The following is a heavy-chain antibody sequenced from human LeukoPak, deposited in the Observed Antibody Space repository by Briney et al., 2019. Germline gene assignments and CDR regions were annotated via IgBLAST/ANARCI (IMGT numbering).Heavy chain of an antibody. CDR2: IYYSGST. Sequence: PSETLSLTCTVSGGSISSYYWSWIRQPPGKGLEWIGYIYYSGSTNYNPSLKSRVTISVDTSKNQFSLKLSSVTAADTAVYYCARVLPWGQWLAQRENGYYFDYWGQGTLVTVSS. V-gene: IGHV4-59*01. CDR3: ARVLPWGQWLAQRENGYYFDY. CDR1: GGSISSYY. J-gene: IGHJ4*02. D-gene: IGHD6-19*01.